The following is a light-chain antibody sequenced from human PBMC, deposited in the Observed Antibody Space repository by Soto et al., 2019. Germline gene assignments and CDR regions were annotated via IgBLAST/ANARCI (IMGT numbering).Light chain of an antibody. V-gene: IGLV2-14*03. CDR2: NVS. J-gene: IGLJ3*02. Sequence: QSALTQPASVSGSPGQSITISCTGTSSDVGAYNYVSWYQQHPGQAPKLMIYNVSNRPSGVSNRFSCSKSGNTASLTISGLQAEDEADYYCSSYATTGTVVFGGGTKLTVL. CDR3: SSYATTGTVV. CDR1: SSDVGAYNY.